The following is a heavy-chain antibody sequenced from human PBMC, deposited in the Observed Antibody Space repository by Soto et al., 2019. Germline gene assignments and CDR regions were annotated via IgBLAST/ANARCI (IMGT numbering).Heavy chain of an antibody. D-gene: IGHD2-2*01. V-gene: IGHV3-23*01. J-gene: IGHJ6*03. Sequence: GGSLRLSCAASGFTFSSYAMSWVRQAPGKGLEWVSAISGSGGSTYYADSVKGRFTISRDNSKNTLYLQMNSLRAEDTAVYYCAKARGDQLLDHYYYYMDVWGKGTTVTVSS. CDR1: GFTFSSYA. CDR3: AKARGDQLLDHYYYYMDV. CDR2: ISGSGGST.